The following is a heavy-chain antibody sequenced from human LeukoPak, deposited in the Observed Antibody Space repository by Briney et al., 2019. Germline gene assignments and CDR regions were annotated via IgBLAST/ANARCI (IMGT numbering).Heavy chain of an antibody. V-gene: IGHV4-59*08. Sequence: SETLSLTCTVSGGSISSYYWSWIRQPPGKGLEWIGYIYYSGSTNYNPSLKSRVTISVDTSKNQFSLKLSSVTAADTATYYCARLTLTGEAGRGWFDAWGQGTLVIVSS. J-gene: IGHJ5*02. CDR3: ARLTLTGEAGRGWFDA. D-gene: IGHD3-9*01. CDR2: IYYSGST. CDR1: GGSISSYY.